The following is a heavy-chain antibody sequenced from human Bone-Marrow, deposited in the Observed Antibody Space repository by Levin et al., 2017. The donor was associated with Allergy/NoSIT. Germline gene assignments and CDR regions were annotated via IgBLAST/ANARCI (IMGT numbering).Heavy chain of an antibody. Sequence: PSETLSLTCTVSGGSINSGDYYWNSIRQPPGKGLEWIGYIYYSGATFYSPSLQSRITMSVDTSKNQFSLKLRSVSAADTAVYYCARAADFGTVFGAFEIWGHGTAVTVSS. CDR3: ARAADFGTVFGAFEI. J-gene: IGHJ3*02. CDR2: IYYSGAT. V-gene: IGHV4-30-4*01. CDR1: GGSINSGDYY. D-gene: IGHD1-1*01.